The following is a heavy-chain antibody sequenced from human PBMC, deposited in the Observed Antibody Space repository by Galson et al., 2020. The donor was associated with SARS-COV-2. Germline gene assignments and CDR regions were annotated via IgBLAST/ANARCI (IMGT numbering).Heavy chain of an antibody. CDR2: IKQDGSEK. Sequence: GGSLRLSCAASGFTFSSYWMSWVRQAPGKGLEWVANIKQDGSEKYYVDSVKGRFTISRDNAKNSLYLQMNSLRAEDTAVYYCAREGLIAAAGTFIPRYYYYMDVWGKGTTVTVSS. CDR1: GFTFSSYW. D-gene: IGHD6-13*01. V-gene: IGHV3-7*01. J-gene: IGHJ6*03. CDR3: AREGLIAAAGTFIPRYYYYMDV.